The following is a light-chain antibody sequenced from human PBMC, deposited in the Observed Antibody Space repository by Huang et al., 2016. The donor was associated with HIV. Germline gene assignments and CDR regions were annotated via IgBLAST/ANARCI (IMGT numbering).Light chain of an antibody. CDR1: QSIRTN. CDR3: QQYDYWPPLT. V-gene: IGKV3-15*01. CDR2: GAS. Sequence: EIVMTQSPATVSVFPGERATLSCRASQSIRTNLAWYQQKVGQAPRLIIYGASTRASSAPARFSGSGSGTEFTLTISSLQSEDSAIYFCQQYDYWPPLTFGGGTKVAIK. J-gene: IGKJ4*01.